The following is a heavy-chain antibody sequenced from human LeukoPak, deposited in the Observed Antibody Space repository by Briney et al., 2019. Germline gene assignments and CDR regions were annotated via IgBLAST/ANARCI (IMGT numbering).Heavy chain of an antibody. CDR3: ARDLGGLELRAGFDY. V-gene: IGHV4-34*01. Sequence: SETLSLTCAVYGGSFSGYYWSWIRQPPGKGLEWIGEINHSGSTNYNPSLKSRVTISVDTSKNQFSLKLSSVTAADTAVYYCARDLGGLELRAGFDYWGQGTLVTVSS. J-gene: IGHJ4*02. CDR2: INHSGST. D-gene: IGHD1-7*01. CDR1: GGSFSGYY.